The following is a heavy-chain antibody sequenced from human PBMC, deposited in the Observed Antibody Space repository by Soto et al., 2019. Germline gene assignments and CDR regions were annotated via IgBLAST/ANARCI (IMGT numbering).Heavy chain of an antibody. CDR2: INAGNSNT. D-gene: IGHD5-12*01. J-gene: IGHJ5*02. V-gene: IGHV1-3*01. CDR3: ARAGALNTIVAPITDWFDP. Sequence: QVQLVQSGAEVKKPGASVQVSCKASGYTFTTYAIHWVRQAPGQRLEWMGWINAGNSNTKYSQRFQGRVTITRDTSASTAYMELSSLRSEDTAVYYCARAGALNTIVAPITDWFDPWGQGTLVTVSS. CDR1: GYTFTTYA.